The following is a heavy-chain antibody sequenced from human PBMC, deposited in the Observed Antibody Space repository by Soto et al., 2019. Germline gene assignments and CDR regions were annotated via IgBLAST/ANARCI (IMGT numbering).Heavy chain of an antibody. CDR3: AKNRPSSGYSYYYYGMDV. CDR2: ISGSGGST. D-gene: IGHD3-22*01. CDR1: GFTFSSYA. Sequence: VGSLRLSCAASGFTFSSYAMSWVRQAPGKGLEWVSAISGSGGSTYYADSVKGRFTISRDNSKNTLYLQMNSLRAEDTAVYYCAKNRPSSGYSYYYYGMDVWGQGTTVTVSS. V-gene: IGHV3-23*01. J-gene: IGHJ6*02.